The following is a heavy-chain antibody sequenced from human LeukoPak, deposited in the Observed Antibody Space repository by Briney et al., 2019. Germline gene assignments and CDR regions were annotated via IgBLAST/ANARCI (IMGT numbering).Heavy chain of an antibody. CDR3: AKAVSYDSSGYYPFDY. V-gene: IGHV3-9*01. D-gene: IGHD3-22*01. CDR1: GFTFDDYA. Sequence: GRSLRLSCAASGFTFDDYAMHWVRQAPGKGLDWGSGISWNSGSIGYADSVKGRFTISRDNAKNSLYLQMNSLRAEDTALYYCAKAVSYDSSGYYPFDYWGQGTLVTVSS. J-gene: IGHJ4*02. CDR2: ISWNSGSI.